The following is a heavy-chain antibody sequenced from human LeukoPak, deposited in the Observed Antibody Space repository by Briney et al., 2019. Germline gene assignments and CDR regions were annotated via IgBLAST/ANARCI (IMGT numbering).Heavy chain of an antibody. Sequence: PSETLSLTCTVSGGSISSSSYYWGWIRQPPGKGLEWIGEINHSGSTNYNPSLKSRVTISVDTSKNQFSLKLSSVTAADTAVYYCARGRRDGYKYIDYWGQGTLVTVSS. V-gene: IGHV4-39*07. CDR1: GGSISSSSYY. CDR2: INHSGST. CDR3: ARGRRDGYKYIDY. J-gene: IGHJ4*02. D-gene: IGHD5-24*01.